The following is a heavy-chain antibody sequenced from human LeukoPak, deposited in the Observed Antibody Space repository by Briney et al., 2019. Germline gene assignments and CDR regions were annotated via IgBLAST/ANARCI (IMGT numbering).Heavy chain of an antibody. CDR1: GYSFTNYW. V-gene: IGHV5-51*01. Sequence: GESLKISCEGSGYSFTNYWIAWVRQMPGKGLECMGIIHPGDSSTRYSPSFQGQVTLSADKSNNIASLQWSSLKASDTAMYYCAHIADQWSAGYVDYWGQGTLVTVSS. D-gene: IGHD6-13*01. J-gene: IGHJ4*02. CDR2: IHPGDSST. CDR3: AHIADQWSAGYVDY.